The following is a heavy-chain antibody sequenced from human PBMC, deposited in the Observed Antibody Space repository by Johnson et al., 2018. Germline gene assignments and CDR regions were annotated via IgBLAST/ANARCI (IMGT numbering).Heavy chain of an antibody. CDR2: ISSSGTTI. D-gene: IGHD6-13*01. V-gene: IGHV3-11*04. CDR3: AREVRFSTSFGS. J-gene: IGHJ4*02. Sequence: QVQLVESGGGLVKPGESLRLSCAASGFTFSDYYMSWIRQAPGKGLEWVSDISSSGTTIYFADSVKGRFTISRDNAKNSLYLQMNSLRAEDTAVYYCAREVRFSTSFGSWGQGTLVTVSS. CDR1: GFTFSDYY.